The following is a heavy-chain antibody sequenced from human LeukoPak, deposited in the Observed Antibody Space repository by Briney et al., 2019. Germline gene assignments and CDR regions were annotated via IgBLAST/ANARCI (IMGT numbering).Heavy chain of an antibody. CDR1: GDSISSSKW. CDR3: ARSRDTTNYYGMDV. CDR2: IHHGGST. Sequence: KPSETLSLTCAVSGDSISSSKWWSWVRQAPGKGLEWIGEIHHGGSTNYNPSLKSRVTISVDKSKNQFSLKMSSVTAADTAVYYCARSRDTTNYYGMDVWGQGTTVTVSS. J-gene: IGHJ6*02. V-gene: IGHV4-4*02. D-gene: IGHD1-26*01.